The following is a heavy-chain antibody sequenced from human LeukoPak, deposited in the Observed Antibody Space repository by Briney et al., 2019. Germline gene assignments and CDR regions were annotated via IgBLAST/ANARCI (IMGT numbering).Heavy chain of an antibody. CDR3: ARDQGYTTPGDFDY. D-gene: IGHD5-24*01. CDR1: GFTFSSYG. J-gene: IGHJ4*02. CDR2: ITSSSSYI. V-gene: IGHV3-21*01. Sequence: GGSLRLSCVASGFTFSSYGMHWVRQAPGKGLEWVSCITSSSSYIYYADSVKGRFTISRDNAKNSLYLQMNSLRADDTAVYYCARDQGYTTPGDFDYWGQGTLVTVSS.